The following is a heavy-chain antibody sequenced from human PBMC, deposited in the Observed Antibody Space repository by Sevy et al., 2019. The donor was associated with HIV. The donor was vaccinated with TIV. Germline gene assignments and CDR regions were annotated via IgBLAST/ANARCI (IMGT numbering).Heavy chain of an antibody. V-gene: IGHV3-30-3*01. CDR2: ISYEGTET. J-gene: IGHJ4*01. Sequence: GGSLRLSCAASGFAFSSHAMHWVRQAPGKGLEWVGVISYEGTETFYASSAEGRFTISRDNSKNMLSLQINSLRPEDTAVYYCARDGWYSIKWYPLYWGQGTLVTVSS. D-gene: IGHD6-13*01. CDR3: ARDGWYSIKWYPLY. CDR1: GFAFSSHA.